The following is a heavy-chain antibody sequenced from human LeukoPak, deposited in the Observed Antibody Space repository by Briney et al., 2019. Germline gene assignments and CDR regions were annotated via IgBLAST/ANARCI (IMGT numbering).Heavy chain of an antibody. CDR3: VRRSGGYTYRDGYYYYMDV. V-gene: IGHV4-59*08. Sequence: SETPSLTCTVSGGSISSYYWSWIRQPPGKGLEWIGYIYYSGSTNYNPSLKSRLTIFVDTSKNQFSLELRSVTAADTAVYYCVRRSGGYTYRDGYYYYMDVWGKGTTVTISS. J-gene: IGHJ6*03. CDR2: IYYSGST. D-gene: IGHD5-18*01. CDR1: GGSISSYY.